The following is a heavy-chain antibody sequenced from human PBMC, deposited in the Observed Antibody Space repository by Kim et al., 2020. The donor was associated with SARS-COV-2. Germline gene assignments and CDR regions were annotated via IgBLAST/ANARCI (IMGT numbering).Heavy chain of an antibody. CDR3: AREDYYGSGDY. D-gene: IGHD3-10*01. Sequence: GGSLRLSCAASGFTFSSYFMSWVRQAPGKGLEWVATIKQDGSEKYYVDSVKGRFTISRDNAKNFLYLQMNSLRAEDTAVYYCAREDYYGSGDYWGQGTLVTVSS. CDR2: IKQDGSEK. J-gene: IGHJ4*02. CDR1: GFTFSSYF. V-gene: IGHV3-7*01.